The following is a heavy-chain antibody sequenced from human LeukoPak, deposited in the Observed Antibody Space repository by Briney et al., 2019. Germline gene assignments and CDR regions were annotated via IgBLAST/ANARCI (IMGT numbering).Heavy chain of an antibody. V-gene: IGHV3-74*01. CDR1: GFSFSSYW. J-gene: IGHJ4*02. D-gene: IGHD5-12*01. Sequence: GGSLRLSCAASGFSFSSYWMHWVRQGPGIGLVWVARINGEGITTNYADSVKGRFTISRDNAKNTLDLQMNSLRVEDTAVYYCASGSTVDIVATIKGVLWDYWGQGTLVTVSS. CDR3: ASGSTVDIVATIKGVLWDY. CDR2: INGEGITT.